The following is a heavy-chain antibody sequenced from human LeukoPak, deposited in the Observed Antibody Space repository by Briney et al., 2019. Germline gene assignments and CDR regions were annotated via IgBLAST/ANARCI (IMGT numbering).Heavy chain of an antibody. J-gene: IGHJ6*03. Sequence: PSETLSLTCTVSGGSIGTYYWSWVRQSPGTGLEWIGYINVTGTSYNPYLQSRVTISVDRSRNQFFLKMTSVTAADTAVYYCARHIGGGIEDMDVWGRGTKVTVSS. CDR1: GGSIGTYY. D-gene: IGHD3-16*02. V-gene: IGHV4-59*08. CDR2: INVTGT. CDR3: ARHIGGGIEDMDV.